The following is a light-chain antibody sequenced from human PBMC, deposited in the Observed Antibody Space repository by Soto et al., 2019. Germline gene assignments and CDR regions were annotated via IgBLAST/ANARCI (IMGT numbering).Light chain of an antibody. Sequence: IVLTQSPGSLSLSPGQRATISCRASQSVSSTYLAWYQQKPGQAPRLLIYDSFKRATGIPDRFSASGSGTDFSLTISRLDPEDFAVYYCQQFSSSPWTFGQGTKVEI. CDR3: QQFSSSPWT. CDR1: QSVSSTY. CDR2: DSF. V-gene: IGKV3-20*01. J-gene: IGKJ1*01.